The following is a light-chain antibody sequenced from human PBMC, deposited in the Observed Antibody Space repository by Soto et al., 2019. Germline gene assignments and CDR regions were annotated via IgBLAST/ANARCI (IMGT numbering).Light chain of an antibody. CDR3: QESHTCQRWT. CDR1: QSLSSN. Sequence: EMVMTQSPPSLSVSAGERTTLPWRASQSLSSNLPEYQQEPGQAPKLLLYGTSTTAAGIPARFSGIVIRRQLTLTLGSNQCEYCYVVFCQESHTCQRWTLGLGSKV. J-gene: IGKJ1*01. CDR2: GTS. V-gene: IGKV3-15*01.